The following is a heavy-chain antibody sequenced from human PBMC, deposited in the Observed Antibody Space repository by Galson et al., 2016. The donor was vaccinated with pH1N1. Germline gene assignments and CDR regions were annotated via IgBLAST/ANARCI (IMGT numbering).Heavy chain of an antibody. J-gene: IGHJ4*02. CDR1: GFNFSNYW. CDR3: ARRYFDY. Sequence: SQRLSCAASGFNFSNYWMQWVRQAPGKGLQWVANINQDGDKKYYVGSVEGRFTISRDNAKNSLYLQMNNLRDEDTAMYFCARRYFDYWGQGVLVTVSS. CDR2: INQDGDKK. D-gene: IGHD3-9*01. V-gene: IGHV3-7*01.